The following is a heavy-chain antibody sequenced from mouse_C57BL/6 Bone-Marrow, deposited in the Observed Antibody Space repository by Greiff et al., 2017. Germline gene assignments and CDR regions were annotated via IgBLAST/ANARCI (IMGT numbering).Heavy chain of an antibody. D-gene: IGHD2-3*01. J-gene: IGHJ3*01. CDR3: ARHYDGYYLFAY. CDR1: GFTFSSYG. V-gene: IGHV5-6*01. CDR2: ISSGGSYT. Sequence: EVQGVESGGDLVKPGGSLKLSCAASGFTFSSYGMSWVRQTPDKRLEWVATISSGGSYTYYPDSVKGRFTISRDNAKNTLYLQMSSLKSEDTAVYYCARHYDGYYLFAYWGQGTLVTVSA.